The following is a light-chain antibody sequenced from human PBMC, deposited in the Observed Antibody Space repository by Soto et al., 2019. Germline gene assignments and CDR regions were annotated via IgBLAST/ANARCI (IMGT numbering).Light chain of an antibody. CDR1: QSVNGNY. CDR2: GAS. CDR3: QEYGSSFRHT. J-gene: IGKJ2*01. V-gene: IGKV3-20*01. Sequence: EIVLTQSPGTLSLSPGERATLSCRASQSVNGNYLTWYQQKPGQAPRLLIYGASTMATGTPDRFSGSGSGTAFTLPRSRLELEDSAVYYDQEYGSSFRHTYGQGTKLESK.